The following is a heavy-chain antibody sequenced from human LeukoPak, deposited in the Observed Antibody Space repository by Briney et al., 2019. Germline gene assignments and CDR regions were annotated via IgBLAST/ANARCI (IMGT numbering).Heavy chain of an antibody. CDR2: ISGSGGST. CDR3: AKDEYYYDSSGYFGYCFDY. J-gene: IGHJ4*02. CDR1: GFTFSSYA. D-gene: IGHD3-22*01. V-gene: IGHV3-23*01. Sequence: GGSLRLSCAASGFTFSSYAMSWVRQAPGKGLEWVSAISGSGGSTYYADSAKGRFTISRDNSKNTLYLQMNSLRAEDTAVYYCAKDEYYYDSSGYFGYCFDYWGQGTLVTVSS.